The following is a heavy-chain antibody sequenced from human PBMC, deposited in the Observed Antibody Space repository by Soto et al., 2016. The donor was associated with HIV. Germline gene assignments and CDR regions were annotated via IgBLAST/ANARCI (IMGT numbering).Heavy chain of an antibody. D-gene: IGHD6-13*01. CDR2: MNPNSGNT. V-gene: IGHV1-8*03. J-gene: IGHJ5*02. CDR3: ARVRGGSSWGGYWFDP. CDR1: GYTFTSYD. Sequence: QVHLVQSGVEVKKPGASVKVSCKASGYTFTSYDINWVRQATGQGLEWMGWMNPNSGNTGYAQKFQGRVTITRNTSISTAYMELSSLRSEDTAVYYCARVRGGSSWGGYWFDPGAREPWSPSPQ.